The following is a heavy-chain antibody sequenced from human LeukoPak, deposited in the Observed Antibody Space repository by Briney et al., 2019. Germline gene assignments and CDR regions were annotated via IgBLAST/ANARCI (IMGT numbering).Heavy chain of an antibody. CDR2: IYHSGST. V-gene: IGHV4-38-2*02. CDR3: AREGNSPLDAFDI. Sequence: SETLSLTCTVSGYSISSGYYWGWIRQPPGKGLEWIGSIYHSGSTYYNPSLKSRVTISVDTSKNQFSLKLSSVTAADTAVYYCAREGNSPLDAFDIRGQGTMVTVSS. J-gene: IGHJ3*02. CDR1: GYSISSGYY. D-gene: IGHD2-21*01.